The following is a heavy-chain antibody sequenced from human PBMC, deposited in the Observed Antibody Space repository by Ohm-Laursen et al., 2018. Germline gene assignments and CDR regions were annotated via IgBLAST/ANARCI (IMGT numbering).Heavy chain of an antibody. CDR2: LSGSGHDT. CDR3: AKDYPSAYYDSSPDY. D-gene: IGHD3-22*01. V-gene: IGHV3-23*01. CDR1: GFTFSSYA. Sequence: GSLRLSCAASGFTFSSYAMSWVRQAPGKGLEWVSGLSGSGHDTYYTDSVKGRFTISRDNSKNTLYLQMNSLRAEDTAVYYCAKDYPSAYYDSSPDYWGQGTLVTVSS. J-gene: IGHJ4*02.